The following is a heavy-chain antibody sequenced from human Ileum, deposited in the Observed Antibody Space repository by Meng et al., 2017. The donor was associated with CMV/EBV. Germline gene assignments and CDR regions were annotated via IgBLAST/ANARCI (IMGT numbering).Heavy chain of an antibody. CDR1: GFAFSSYS. Sequence: GAASGFAFSSYSMNWVRQAPGKGLEWVSSISRSATYIYYADSVKGRFTISRDNAKNSLYLQMNSLRADDTAVYYCARDFDLGGWFDPWGQGTLVTVSS. CDR3: ARDFDLGGWFDP. V-gene: IGHV3-21*01. D-gene: IGHD3-16*01. CDR2: ISRSATYI. J-gene: IGHJ5*02.